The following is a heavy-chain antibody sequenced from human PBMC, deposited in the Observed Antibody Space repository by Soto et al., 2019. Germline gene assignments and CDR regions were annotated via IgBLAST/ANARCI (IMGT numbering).Heavy chain of an antibody. Sequence: QVQLVESGGGVVQPGTSLRLSCAASGFTFSTYGMHWVRQAPGKGLEYVAGVRYDGRADYYVDSVRVRFTISRDSYKNMSSLQSNSLRAEDTAVYYCVRGFFSAVSAAHFDHWGQRTTVTVSS. V-gene: IGHV3-33*01. CDR2: VRYDGRAD. J-gene: IGHJ4*02. D-gene: IGHD6-25*01. CDR3: VRGFFSAVSAAHFDH. CDR1: GFTFSTYG.